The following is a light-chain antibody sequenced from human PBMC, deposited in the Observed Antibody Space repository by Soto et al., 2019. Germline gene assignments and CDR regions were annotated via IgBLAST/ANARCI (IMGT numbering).Light chain of an antibody. Sequence: IVWTQSPVTLSMSPGERATLSCRASQNIITKLAWYQQKPGQAPRLLIYGASTRATGVPVRFSGSGYGTEFTLTITSLQSEDSAVYYCQEYNNWHPITFGGGTKVDIK. CDR3: QEYNNWHPIT. CDR1: QNIITK. J-gene: IGKJ4*01. CDR2: GAS. V-gene: IGKV3-15*01.